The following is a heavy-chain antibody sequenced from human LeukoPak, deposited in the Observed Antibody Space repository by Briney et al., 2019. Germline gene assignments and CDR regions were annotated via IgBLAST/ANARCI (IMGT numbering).Heavy chain of an antibody. CDR3: ARLARGGQWELLLRPTYYFDY. CDR2: INPNSGGT. D-gene: IGHD1-26*01. Sequence: GASVKVSCKASGYTFTGYYMHWVRQAPGQGLEWMGWINPNSGGTNYAQKFQGRVTMTRDTSISTAYMELSRLRSDDTAVYYCARLARGGQWELLLRPTYYFDYWGQGTLVTVSS. CDR1: GYTFTGYY. J-gene: IGHJ4*02. V-gene: IGHV1-2*02.